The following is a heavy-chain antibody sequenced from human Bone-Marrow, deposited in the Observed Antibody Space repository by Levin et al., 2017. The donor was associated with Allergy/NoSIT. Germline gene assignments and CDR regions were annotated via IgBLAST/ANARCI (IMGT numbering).Heavy chain of an antibody. J-gene: IGHJ4*02. CDR1: GFTFSSDS. Sequence: GGSLRLSCAASGFTFSSDSMNWVRQAPGKGLEWVSYISSSSSSIYYADSVKGRITISRDNAKNSLYLQMNSLRAEDTAVYYCAREGSGSYLVYWGQGTLVTVSS. V-gene: IGHV3-48*01. CDR2: ISSSSSSI. D-gene: IGHD1-26*01. CDR3: AREGSGSYLVY.